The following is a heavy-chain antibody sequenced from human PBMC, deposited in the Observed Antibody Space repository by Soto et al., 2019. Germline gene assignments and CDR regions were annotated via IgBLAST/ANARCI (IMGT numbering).Heavy chain of an antibody. J-gene: IGHJ6*02. V-gene: IGHV6-1*01. Sequence: KQSPTLSLPCAISGDSVSSNSAAWNWIRQSPSRGLEWLGRTYYRSKWYNDYAVSVKSRITINPDTSKNQFSLQLNSVTPEDTAVYYCARDRAARPGLYYYYGMDVWGQGTTVTVSS. CDR3: ARDRAARPGLYYYYGMDV. CDR1: GDSVSSNSAA. D-gene: IGHD6-6*01. CDR2: TYYRSKWYN.